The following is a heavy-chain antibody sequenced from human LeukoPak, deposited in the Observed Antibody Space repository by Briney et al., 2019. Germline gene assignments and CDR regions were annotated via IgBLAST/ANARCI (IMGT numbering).Heavy chain of an antibody. D-gene: IGHD1-7*01. J-gene: IGHJ4*02. V-gene: IGHV4-4*09. CDR1: GGSNSSYY. CDR2: IYTSGST. Sequence: SETLSLTCTVSGGSNSSYYWSWIRQPPGKGLEWIGYIYTSGSTNYNPSLKSRVTISVDTSKNQFSLKLSSVTAADTAVYYCARGVEITGTKLDYWGQGTLVTVSS. CDR3: ARGVEITGTKLDY.